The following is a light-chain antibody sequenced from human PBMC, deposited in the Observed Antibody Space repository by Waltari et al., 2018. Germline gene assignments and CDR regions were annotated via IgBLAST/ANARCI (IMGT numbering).Light chain of an antibody. J-gene: IGLJ2*01. CDR1: SSDVGGYNY. V-gene: IGLV2-11*01. CDR3: CSYAGSYTV. Sequence: QSALTQPRSVSGSPGQSVTISCTGTSSDVGGYNYVSWYQQHPGKAPKFMIYDVSKRPSGVPDRFSCSKSGNTASLTISGLQAEDEADYYCCSYAGSYTVFGGGTKLTVL. CDR2: DVS.